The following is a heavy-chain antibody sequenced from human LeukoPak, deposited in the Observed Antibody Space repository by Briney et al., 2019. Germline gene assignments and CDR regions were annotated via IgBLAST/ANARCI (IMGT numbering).Heavy chain of an antibody. CDR3: VLRYFDWLFDY. J-gene: IGHJ4*02. CDR1: GGSISSSNW. Sequence: SETLSLTCAVSGGSISSSNWWSWVRQPPGKGLEWIGEIYHSGSTNYNPSLKSRVTISVDKSKNQFSLKLSSATAADTAVYYCVLRYFDWLFDYWGQGTLVTVSS. V-gene: IGHV4-4*02. D-gene: IGHD3-9*01. CDR2: IYHSGST.